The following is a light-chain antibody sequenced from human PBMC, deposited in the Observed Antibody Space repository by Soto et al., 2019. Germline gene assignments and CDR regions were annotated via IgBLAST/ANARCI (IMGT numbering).Light chain of an antibody. CDR1: QAIRND. CDR3: LQDYSYPST. J-gene: IGKJ4*01. CDR2: AAT. Sequence: AIQVTQSPSSLSASVGDRVTITCRASQAIRNDVAWYQQKAGRVPNLLIYAATHLQSGVPSRFSGSGYGTDFTLTISSLQPEDFATYYCLQDYSYPSTFGGGTRVEIK. V-gene: IGKV1-6*01.